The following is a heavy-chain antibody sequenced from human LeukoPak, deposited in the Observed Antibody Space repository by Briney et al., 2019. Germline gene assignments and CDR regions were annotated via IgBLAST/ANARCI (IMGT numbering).Heavy chain of an antibody. J-gene: IGHJ5*02. V-gene: IGHV1-18*01. CDR1: GYTFTSYG. CDR3: ARERVVVHNNNWFDP. Sequence: GASVKVSCKASGYTFTSYGISWVRQAPGQGLEWMGWISAYNGNTNYAQKLQGRVTMTTDTSTSTAYMELRSLRSDDTAVYYCARERVVVHNNNWFDPWGQRTLVTVSS. CDR2: ISAYNGNT. D-gene: IGHD2-15*01.